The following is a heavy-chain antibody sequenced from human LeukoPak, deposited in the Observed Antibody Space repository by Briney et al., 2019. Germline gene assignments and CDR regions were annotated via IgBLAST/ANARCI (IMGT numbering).Heavy chain of an antibody. CDR3: ARGYSSSWYGLWDY. D-gene: IGHD6-13*01. CDR1: GFTFDDYA. Sequence: GRYLRLSCAASGFTFDDYAMHWVRQAPGKGLEWVSGISWNSGSIGYADSVKGRFTISRDNAKNSLYLQMNSLRAEDTALYYCARGYSSSWYGLWDYWGQGTLVTVSS. J-gene: IGHJ4*02. CDR2: ISWNSGSI. V-gene: IGHV3-9*01.